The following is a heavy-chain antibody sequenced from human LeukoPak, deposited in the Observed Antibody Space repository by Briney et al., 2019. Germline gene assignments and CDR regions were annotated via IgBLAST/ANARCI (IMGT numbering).Heavy chain of an antibody. V-gene: IGHV3-23*01. Sequence: PGGSLRLSCAASGFTFSSYAMSWVRQAPGKGLEWVSAISGSGGSTYYADSVKGRFTISRDNSKSTLYLQMNSLRAEDTAVYYCAKYDSSWYYFDYWGQGTLVTVSS. CDR3: AKYDSSWYYFDY. CDR2: ISGSGGST. D-gene: IGHD6-13*01. J-gene: IGHJ4*02. CDR1: GFTFSSYA.